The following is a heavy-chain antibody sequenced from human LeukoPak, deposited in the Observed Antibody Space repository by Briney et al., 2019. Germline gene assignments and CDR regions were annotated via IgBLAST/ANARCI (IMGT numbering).Heavy chain of an antibody. CDR3: ARATLTHYYFDY. Sequence: ASVKVSCKASGYTFTDYYIHWVREASGQGLEWMGWINPNSGGTDYAQNFQGRVTMTRDTSISTAYMEPSRLTSDDTAVYYCARATLTHYYFDYWGQGTLVTVSS. CDR1: GYTFTDYY. V-gene: IGHV1-2*02. J-gene: IGHJ4*02. D-gene: IGHD4-17*01. CDR2: INPNSGGT.